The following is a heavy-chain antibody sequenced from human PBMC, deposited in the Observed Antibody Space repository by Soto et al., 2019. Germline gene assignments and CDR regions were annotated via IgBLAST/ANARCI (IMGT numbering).Heavy chain of an antibody. CDR1: GFALSRFP. Sequence: GGSLRLSCAASGFALSRFPMHWVRQAPGKGLVWVSRIGPDGSDTTYADSVKGRFTISRDNAKNIVYLQMSSLRAEDTALYYCATMAGTYPYWGQGTLVTVSS. D-gene: IGHD1-26*01. CDR2: IGPDGSDT. J-gene: IGHJ4*02. V-gene: IGHV3-74*01. CDR3: ATMAGTYPY.